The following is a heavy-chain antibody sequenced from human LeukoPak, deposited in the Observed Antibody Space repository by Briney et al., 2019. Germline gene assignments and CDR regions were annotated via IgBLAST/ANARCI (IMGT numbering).Heavy chain of an antibody. Sequence: SQTLSLTRAISGDSVSSNSAAWNWIRQSPSRGLEWLGRTYYRSKRYNDDAVAGKNRIAINPDTSKTQFSLQLNSVTPEDTAVYYCARDRGYTYGADFDYWGQGTLVTVSS. CDR1: GDSVSSNSAA. CDR2: TYYRSKRYN. CDR3: ARDRGYTYGADFDY. D-gene: IGHD5-18*01. J-gene: IGHJ4*02. V-gene: IGHV6-1*01.